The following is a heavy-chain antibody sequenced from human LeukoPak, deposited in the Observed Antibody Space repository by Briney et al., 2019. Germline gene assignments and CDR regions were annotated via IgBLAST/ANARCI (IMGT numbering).Heavy chain of an antibody. J-gene: IGHJ5*02. CDR3: ARGGRKAVAGTPNWFDP. D-gene: IGHD6-19*01. CDR2: ISSSSSTI. V-gene: IGHV3-48*01. Sequence: GGSLRRSCAASGFTFSSYSMNWVRQAPGKGLEWVSYISSSSSTIYYADSVKGRFTISRDNAKNSLYLQMNSLRAEDTAVYYCARGGRKAVAGTPNWFDPWGQGTLVTVSS. CDR1: GFTFSSYS.